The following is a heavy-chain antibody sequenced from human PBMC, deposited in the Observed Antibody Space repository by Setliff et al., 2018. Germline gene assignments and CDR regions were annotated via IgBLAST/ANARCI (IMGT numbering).Heavy chain of an antibody. CDR1: GYIFNDYG. V-gene: IGHV1-18*01. D-gene: IGHD1-1*01. J-gene: IGHJ6*02. CDR3: ARDSVTRGQLARRGGWHYYGMDV. Sequence: ASVKVSCKPSGYIFNDYGIAWLRQAPGQGFEWMAWISPYSGKTYNSPSLHGRLTLTTDTSTATAHMELRHLTSEDTAVYCCARDSVTRGQLARRGGWHYYGMDVWGQGTTVTVS. CDR2: ISPYSGKT.